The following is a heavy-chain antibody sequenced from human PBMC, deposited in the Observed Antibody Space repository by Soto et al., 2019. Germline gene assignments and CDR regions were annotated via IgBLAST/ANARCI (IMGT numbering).Heavy chain of an antibody. Sequence: SVKVSCKASGYTFTTYAIHWVRQAPGQRLGWMGWINAGDGNTKYSQNFLGRVTITRDTSATTAYMELSSLRSEDTAVYYCARGPFTTLAADDYYYAMDVWGQGPTATVSS. CDR1: GYTFTTYA. CDR3: ARGPFTTLAADDYYYAMDV. CDR2: INAGDGNT. V-gene: IGHV1-3*01. D-gene: IGHD6-13*01. J-gene: IGHJ6*02.